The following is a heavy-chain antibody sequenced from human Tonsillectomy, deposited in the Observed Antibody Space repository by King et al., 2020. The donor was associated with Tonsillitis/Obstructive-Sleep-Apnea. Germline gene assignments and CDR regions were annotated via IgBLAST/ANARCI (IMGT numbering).Heavy chain of an antibody. CDR1: GFTFDDYA. J-gene: IGHJ6*03. CDR3: AKDTGRFLTPYMDV. Sequence: VQLVESGGALVQPGRSLRLSCAASGFTFDDYAMHWVRQAPGKGLEWVSGITWNSGDIGYADSVKDRFTISRDNAKNSLYLQMNSLRAEDTALYYCAKDTGRFLTPYMDVWGKGTTVTVSS. D-gene: IGHD3-3*01. CDR2: ITWNSGDI. V-gene: IGHV3-9*01.